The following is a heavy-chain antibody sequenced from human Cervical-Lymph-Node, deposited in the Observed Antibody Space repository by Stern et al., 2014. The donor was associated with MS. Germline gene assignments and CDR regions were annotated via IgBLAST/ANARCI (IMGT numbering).Heavy chain of an antibody. CDR2: ISAYNGNT. CDR3: ARDVFEVYAINWFDP. D-gene: IGHD2-8*01. CDR1: GYTFTSYG. V-gene: IGHV1-18*01. J-gene: IGHJ5*02. Sequence: VQLVESGAEVKKPGASVKVSCKASGYTFTSYGISWVRQAPGQGLEWLGWISAYNGNTNYAQKLQGRVTMTTDTSTSTAYMELRSLRSDDTAVYYCARDVFEVYAINWFDPWGQGTLVTVSS.